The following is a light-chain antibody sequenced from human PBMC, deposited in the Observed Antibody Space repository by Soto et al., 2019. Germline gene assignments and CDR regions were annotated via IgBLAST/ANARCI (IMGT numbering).Light chain of an antibody. CDR2: GAS. J-gene: IGKJ2*01. CDR3: QQYNNWPPFT. Sequence: EVLMTQSPATLAVSPGERAILSCRASHSVSSNLAWYQQKPGQAPRLLIYGASTRATGIPARFSGSGSGTEFTLTISSLQSEDFAVYYCQQYNNWPPFTFGQGTKVDIK. CDR1: HSVSSN. V-gene: IGKV3-15*01.